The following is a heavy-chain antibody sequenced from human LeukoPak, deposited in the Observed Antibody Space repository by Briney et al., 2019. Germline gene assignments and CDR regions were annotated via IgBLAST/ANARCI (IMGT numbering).Heavy chain of an antibody. D-gene: IGHD3-22*01. CDR2: LHYTGAT. Sequence: SETLSLTCTVSGYSIGSRNYYWGWIRQPPGKGLEWIGTLHYTGATYYNPSLKGRLTMFVDRSKNQFSLKLSSVTPADTPVYYCARVDYDSSGYFDYWGQGTLVTVSS. CDR1: GYSIGSRNYY. J-gene: IGHJ4*02. CDR3: ARVDYDSSGYFDY. V-gene: IGHV4-39*07.